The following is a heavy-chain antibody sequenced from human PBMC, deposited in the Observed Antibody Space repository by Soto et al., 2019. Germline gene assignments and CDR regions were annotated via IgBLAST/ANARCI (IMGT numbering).Heavy chain of an antibody. Sequence: SETLSLTCTVSGGSISSYYWSWIRQPPGKGLEWIGYIYYSGSTNYNPSLKSRVTISVDTSKNQFSLKLSSVTAADTAVYYCARVQAHYCSSTSCYFHYYYGMDVWGKGPRSPSPQ. D-gene: IGHD2-2*01. CDR1: GGSISSYY. J-gene: IGHJ6*01. V-gene: IGHV4-59*01. CDR3: ARVQAHYCSSTSCYFHYYYGMDV. CDR2: IYYSGST.